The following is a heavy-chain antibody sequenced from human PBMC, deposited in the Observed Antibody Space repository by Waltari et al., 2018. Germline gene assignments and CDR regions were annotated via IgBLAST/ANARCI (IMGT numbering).Heavy chain of an antibody. D-gene: IGHD3-9*01. V-gene: IGHV4-39*07. CDR2: IYYSGST. J-gene: IGHJ4*02. Sequence: QLQLQESGPGLVKPSETLSLTCTVSGGSISSSSYYWGWIRQPPGKGLAWIGGIYYSGSTYANPSLKGQVTISVDTSKNQFSLKLGSVTAADTAVYYCARARVDYDILTGYYGGAYYFDYWGQGTLVTVSS. CDR3: ARARVDYDILTGYYGGAYYFDY. CDR1: GGSISSSSYY.